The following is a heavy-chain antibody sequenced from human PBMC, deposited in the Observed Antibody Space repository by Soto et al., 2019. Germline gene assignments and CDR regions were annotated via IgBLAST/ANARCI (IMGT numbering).Heavy chain of an antibody. J-gene: IGHJ6*02. CDR2: TYYRSKWYN. CDR1: GDSVSSNSAA. Sequence: SQTLSLTCAISGDSVSSNSAAWNWIRQSPSRGLGWLGRTYYRSKWYNDYAVSVKSRITINPDTSKNQFSLQLNSVTPEDTAVYYCARESIVVVPAAPGPYYYGMDVRGQGTTVTVSS. D-gene: IGHD2-2*01. V-gene: IGHV6-1*01. CDR3: ARESIVVVPAAPGPYYYGMDV.